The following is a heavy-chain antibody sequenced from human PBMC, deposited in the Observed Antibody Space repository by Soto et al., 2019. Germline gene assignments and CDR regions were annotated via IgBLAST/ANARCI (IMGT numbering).Heavy chain of an antibody. CDR3: ASAVVPAAMAPRSEVFDI. V-gene: IGHV1-8*01. Sequence: GASVKVSCKASGYTFTSYDINWVRQATGQGLEWMGWMNPNSGNTGYAQKFQGRVTMTRNTSISTAYMELSSLRSEDTAGYYCASAVVPAAMAPRSEVFDIWGQGTMVTVSS. CDR2: MNPNSGNT. D-gene: IGHD2-2*01. CDR1: GYTFTSYD. J-gene: IGHJ3*02.